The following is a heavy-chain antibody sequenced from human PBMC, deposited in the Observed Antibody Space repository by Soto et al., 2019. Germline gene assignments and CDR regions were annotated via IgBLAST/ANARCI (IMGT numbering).Heavy chain of an antibody. Sequence: EVQLVESGGGLVQPGGSLRLSCAASGFTFDDYAIHWVRQAPGKGLEWVSGSWYGAATGYMNSVKGRFSISRDNTKNTLYLQMNSLRSEDTAVYYCANLPLYGSGFDCWGQGTLVTVSS. CDR2: SWYGAAT. CDR1: GFTFDDYA. J-gene: IGHJ4*02. CDR3: ANLPLYGSGFDC. D-gene: IGHD3-10*01. V-gene: IGHV3-9*01.